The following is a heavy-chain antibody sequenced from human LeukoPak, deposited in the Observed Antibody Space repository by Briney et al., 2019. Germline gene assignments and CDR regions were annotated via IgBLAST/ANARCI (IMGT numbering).Heavy chain of an antibody. Sequence: PGRSLRLSCAASGFTFDDYAMHWVRQAPGKGLEWVSGINWNSDRIGYADSVKGRFTISRDNSKNTLYLQMNSLRAEDTAVYYCAKPYYDFWSGMGGFDYWGQGTLVTVSS. CDR1: GFTFDDYA. CDR2: INWNSDRI. J-gene: IGHJ4*02. V-gene: IGHV3-9*01. D-gene: IGHD3-3*01. CDR3: AKPYYDFWSGMGGFDY.